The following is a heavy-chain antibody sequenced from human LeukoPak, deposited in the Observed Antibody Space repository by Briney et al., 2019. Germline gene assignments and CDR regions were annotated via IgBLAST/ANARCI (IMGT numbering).Heavy chain of an antibody. V-gene: IGHV4-34*01. J-gene: IGHJ6*02. CDR2: INHSGST. CDR1: GGSFSGYY. D-gene: IGHD3-3*01. CDR3: AGGRVHYDFWSGYYQYYYYGMDV. Sequence: SETLSLTCAVYGGSFSGYYWSWIRQPPGKGLEWIGEINHSGSTNYNPSLKSRVTISVDTSKNQFSLKLSSVTAADTAVYYCAGGRVHYDFWSGYYQYYYYGMDVWGQGTTVTVSS.